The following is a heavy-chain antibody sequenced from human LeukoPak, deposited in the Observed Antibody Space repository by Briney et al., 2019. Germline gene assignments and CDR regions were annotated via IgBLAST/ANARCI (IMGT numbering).Heavy chain of an antibody. CDR1: GGSVSSGSYY. Sequence: PSETLSLTCTVSGGSVSSGSYYWSWIRQPPGKGLEWIGYIYYSGSTNYNPSLKSRVTISVDTSKNQFSLKLSSVTAADTAVYYCARASLVRESREYYYYYGMDVWGQGTTVTVSS. J-gene: IGHJ6*02. CDR3: ARASLVRESREYYYYYGMDV. D-gene: IGHD3-10*01. V-gene: IGHV4-61*01. CDR2: IYYSGST.